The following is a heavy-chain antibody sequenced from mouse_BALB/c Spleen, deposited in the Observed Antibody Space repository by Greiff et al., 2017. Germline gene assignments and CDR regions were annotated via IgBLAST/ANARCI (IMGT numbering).Heavy chain of an antibody. CDR1: GFSLTSYG. Sequence: VKLVESGPGLVAPSQSLSITCTVSGFSLTSYGVHWVRQPPGKGLEWLGVIWAGGSTNYNSALMSRLSISKDNSKSQVFLKMNSLQTDDTAMYYCAREGDYRYEIAYWGQGTLVTVSA. CDR2: IWAGGST. V-gene: IGHV2-9*02. D-gene: IGHD2-14*01. J-gene: IGHJ3*01. CDR3: AREGDYRYEIAY.